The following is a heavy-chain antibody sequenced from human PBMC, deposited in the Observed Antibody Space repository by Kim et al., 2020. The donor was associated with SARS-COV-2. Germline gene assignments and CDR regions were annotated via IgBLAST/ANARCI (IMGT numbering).Heavy chain of an antibody. CDR1: GYTFTSYP. D-gene: IGHD6-25*01. Sequence: ASVKVSCKASGYTFTSYPIHWVRQAPGQRLECMGCINAGNGNTKYSQKFQDRVPITSDTSATTSYMELSSLLSEDTPVYYFPRPQYSTGGVAFDLLGQGT. CDR2: INAGNGNT. J-gene: IGHJ3*01. CDR3: PRPQYSTGGVAFDL. V-gene: IGHV1-3*01.